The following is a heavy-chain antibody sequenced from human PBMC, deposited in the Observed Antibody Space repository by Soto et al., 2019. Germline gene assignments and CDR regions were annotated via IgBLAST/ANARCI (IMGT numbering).Heavy chain of an antibody. CDR3: ARGGVTTNYYYYYGMDV. V-gene: IGHV3-74*01. CDR2: INSDGSST. J-gene: IGHJ6*02. CDR1: GFTFSSYW. Sequence: GGSLRLSCAASGFTFSSYWMHWVRQAPGKGLVWVSRINSDGSSTSYADSVKGRFTISRDNAKNTLYLQMNSLRTEDTAVYYCARGGVTTNYYYYYGMDVWGQGTTVTVSS. D-gene: IGHD4-17*01.